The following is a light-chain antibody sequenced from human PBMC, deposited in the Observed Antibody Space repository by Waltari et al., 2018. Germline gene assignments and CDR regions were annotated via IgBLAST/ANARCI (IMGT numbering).Light chain of an antibody. CDR3: SSQSTKNGVI. CDR1: SRDVGGADS. J-gene: IGLJ2*01. V-gene: IGLV2-14*03. Sequence: QSALTQPASVSGSPGQSITISCPGSSRDVGGADSVSWYEDHPGQAPKVIIYDVNKRPSGVSDRFSGSKSGNTASLTISGLQAEDEATFYCSSQSTKNGVIFGGGTKVTVL. CDR2: DVN.